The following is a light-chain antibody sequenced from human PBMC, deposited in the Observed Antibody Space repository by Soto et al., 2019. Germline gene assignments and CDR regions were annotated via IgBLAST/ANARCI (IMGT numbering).Light chain of an antibody. CDR1: SSNIGAGYD. CDR2: YNT. Sequence: QLVLTQPPSVSGAPGQRVTISCTGSSSNIGAGYDVHWYQHLPGTAPKLLIYYNTNRPSGVPDRFSGSKSGTSASLAITGLQAEDEADYYCQSYDSSLSGVVFGGGTKLTVL. V-gene: IGLV1-40*01. J-gene: IGLJ2*01. CDR3: QSYDSSLSGVV.